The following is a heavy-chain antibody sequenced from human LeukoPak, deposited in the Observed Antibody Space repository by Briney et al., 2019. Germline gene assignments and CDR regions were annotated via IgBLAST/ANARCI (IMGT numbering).Heavy chain of an antibody. V-gene: IGHV1-2*02. D-gene: IGHD3-10*01. CDR1: GYTFTGYY. J-gene: IGHJ5*02. CDR3: ARSQAEGSGSYYIDWFDP. CDR2: INPNSGGT. Sequence: ASVKVSCKSSGYTFTGYYMHRVRQAPGQGLEWMGWINPNSGGTNYAQKFQGRVTMTRDTSISTAYMELSRLRSDDTAVYYCARSQAEGSGSYYIDWFDPWGQGTLVTVSS.